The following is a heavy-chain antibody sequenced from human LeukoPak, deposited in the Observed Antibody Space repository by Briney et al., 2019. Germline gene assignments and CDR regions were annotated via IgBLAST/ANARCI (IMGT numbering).Heavy chain of an antibody. V-gene: IGHV3-30*02. J-gene: IGHJ5*02. CDR2: IRYDGSNK. D-gene: IGHD3-10*01. CDR3: ARDRSQEFDP. CDR1: GFTFSSYG. Sequence: GGSLRLSCAASGFTFSSYGMHWVRQVPGKGLEWVAFIRYDGSNKYYADSVKGRFTISRDNSKNTLYLQMNRLRADDTAVYYCARDRSQEFDPWGQGTLVTVSS.